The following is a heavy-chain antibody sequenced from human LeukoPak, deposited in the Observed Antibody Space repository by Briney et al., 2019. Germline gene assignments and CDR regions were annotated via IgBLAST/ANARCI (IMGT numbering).Heavy chain of an antibody. V-gene: IGHV3-23*01. CDR1: GFTFSNYA. Sequence: GGSLRPSCAASGFTFSNYAMSWVRQAPGKGLEWVSALSGSGDRSYYADSVRGRFTISRDNSKNTLYLQMNSLRAEDTALYYCAKDSDLGDCSTISCYAAFDYWGQGKLVIVSS. CDR3: AKDSDLGDCSTISCYAAFDY. D-gene: IGHD2-2*01. J-gene: IGHJ4*02. CDR2: LSGSGDRS.